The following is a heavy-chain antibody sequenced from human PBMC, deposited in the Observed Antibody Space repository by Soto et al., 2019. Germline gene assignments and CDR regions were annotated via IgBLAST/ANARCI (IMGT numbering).Heavy chain of an antibody. CDR2: ISARGDST. CDR3: ARVYSGASYFPEY. D-gene: IGHD3-22*01. V-gene: IGHV3-23*01. J-gene: IGHJ4*02. CDR1: GFTFSSYA. Sequence: PGGSLRLSCAASGFTFSSYAMGWVRQTPGKGLEWVSAISARGDSTYYADSVKGRFTISRDNSRDTLYLQMNSLRAGDTARYSCARVYSGASYFPEYWGQGTPVTVSS.